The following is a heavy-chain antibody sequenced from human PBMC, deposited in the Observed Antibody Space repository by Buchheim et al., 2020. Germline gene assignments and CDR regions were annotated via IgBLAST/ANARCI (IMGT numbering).Heavy chain of an antibody. J-gene: IGHJ5*02. D-gene: IGHD6-19*01. CDR2: INHSGST. CDR3: ARGSRIAVTGGPLNWFDP. Sequence: QVQLQESGPGLVKPSQTLSLTCAVYGGSFSGYYWSWIRQPPGKGLEWIGEINHSGSTNYNPSLKSRVTISVDTSKNQFSLKLSSVTAADTAVYYCARGSRIAVTGGPLNWFDPWGQGTL. CDR1: GGSFSGYY. V-gene: IGHV4-34*09.